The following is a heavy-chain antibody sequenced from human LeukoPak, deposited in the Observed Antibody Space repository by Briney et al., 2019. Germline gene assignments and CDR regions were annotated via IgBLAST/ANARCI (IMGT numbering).Heavy chain of an antibody. D-gene: IGHD5-12*01. CDR3: ARDRYSGYDPAFYY. J-gene: IGHJ4*02. CDR2: ISTYNGNT. Sequence: ASVKVSCKGSGYTFSSYGISWVRQAPGQGLEWMGWISTYNGNTNYAQKLQGRVTMTRDMSTSTVYMELSSLRSEDTAVYYCARDRYSGYDPAFYYWGQGTLVTVSS. CDR1: GYTFSSYG. V-gene: IGHV1-18*01.